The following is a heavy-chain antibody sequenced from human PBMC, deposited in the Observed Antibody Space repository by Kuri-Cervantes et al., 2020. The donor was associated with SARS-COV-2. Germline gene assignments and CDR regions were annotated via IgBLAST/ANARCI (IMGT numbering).Heavy chain of an antibody. CDR1: GFTFSSYW. CDR3: ARRLEPVPQTTDIVVVPAATGAFDI. Sequence: LSLTCAASGFTFSSYWMHWVRQAPGKGLEWVSAISGSGGSTYYADSVKGRFTISRDNSKNTLYLQMNSLRAEDTAVYYCARRLEPVPQTTDIVVVPAATGAFDIWGQGTMVTVSS. CDR2: ISGSGGST. D-gene: IGHD2-2*01. V-gene: IGHV3-23*01. J-gene: IGHJ3*02.